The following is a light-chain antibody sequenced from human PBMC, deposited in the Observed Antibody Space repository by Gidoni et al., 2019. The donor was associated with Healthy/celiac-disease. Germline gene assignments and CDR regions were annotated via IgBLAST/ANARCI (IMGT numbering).Light chain of an antibody. V-gene: IGKV4-1*01. Sequence: DIVMTQYPDSLALSLGERATINCKSSQSVLYSSNNKNYLAWYQQKPGQPPKLLIYWASTRESGVPDRFSGSGSGTDFTLTISSLQAEDVAVYYCQQYYSTPGTFGQGTKVEIK. CDR3: QQYYSTPGT. J-gene: IGKJ1*01. CDR1: QSVLYSSNNKNY. CDR2: WAS.